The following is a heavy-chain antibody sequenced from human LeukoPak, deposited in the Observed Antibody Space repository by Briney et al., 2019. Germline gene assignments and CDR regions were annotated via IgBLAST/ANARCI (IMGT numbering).Heavy chain of an antibody. Sequence: PGGSLRLSCLTSGFIFSSYGMHWVRQAPGKGLEWVAFISYDGNEKYYAGSVKGRFTISRDNSKNTLYVQMNSLRAEDTAVYYCANRDYDILTGYPYWGQGTLVTVSS. CDR1: GFIFSSYG. V-gene: IGHV3-30*02. J-gene: IGHJ4*02. CDR3: ANRDYDILTGYPY. D-gene: IGHD3-9*01. CDR2: ISYDGNEK.